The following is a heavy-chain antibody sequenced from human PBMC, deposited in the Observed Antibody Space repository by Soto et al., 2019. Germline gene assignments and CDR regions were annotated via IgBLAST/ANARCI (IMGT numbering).Heavy chain of an antibody. J-gene: IGHJ6*03. D-gene: IGHD1-26*01. CDR3: AKDSWEKTTSCYYLDV. Sequence: VQLVESGGGLVQPGRSLRLSCAASGFTFDDYAMHWVRQAPGKGLEWVSGISWNSGSIGYADSVKGRFTISRDNAKNSLYLQMYSLRAEDTALYYCAKDSWEKTTSCYYLDVWGRGTMVSIPS. V-gene: IGHV3-9*01. CDR1: GFTFDDYA. CDR2: ISWNSGSI.